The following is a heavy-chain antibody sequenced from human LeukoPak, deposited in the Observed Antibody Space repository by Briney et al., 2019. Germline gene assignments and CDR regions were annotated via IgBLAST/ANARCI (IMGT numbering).Heavy chain of an antibody. CDR1: GGSFSGYY. J-gene: IGHJ4*02. Sequence: SETLSLTCAVYGGSFSGYYWSWIRQPPGKGLEWIGEINHSGSTNYNPSLKSRVTISVDTSKNQFSLKLSSVTAADTVVYYCARGSAADYWGQGTLVTVSS. CDR3: ARGSAADY. CDR2: INHSGST. D-gene: IGHD6-13*01. V-gene: IGHV4-34*01.